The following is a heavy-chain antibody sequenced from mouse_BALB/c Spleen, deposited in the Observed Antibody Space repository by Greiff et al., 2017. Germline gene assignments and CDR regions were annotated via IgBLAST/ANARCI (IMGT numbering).Heavy chain of an antibody. J-gene: IGHJ4*01. CDR1: GFTFSDYY. CDR3: AREHGNGLDYAMDY. Sequence: EVHLVESGGGLVKPGGSLKLSCAASGFTFSDYYMYWVRQTPEKRLEWVATISDGGSYTYYPDSVKGRFTISRDNTKNNLYLQMSSLKSEDTAMYYCAREHGNGLDYAMDYWGQGTSVTVSS. V-gene: IGHV5-4*02. CDR2: ISDGGSYT. D-gene: IGHD2-1*01.